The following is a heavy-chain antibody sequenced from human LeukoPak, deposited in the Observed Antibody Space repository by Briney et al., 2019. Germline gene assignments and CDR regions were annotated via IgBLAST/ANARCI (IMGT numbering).Heavy chain of an antibody. J-gene: IGHJ3*02. Sequence: LTGGSLRLSCAASGFTFSGYWMTWVSQGPGXGLEWVANIKQDGREKYYVDSVKGRFTISRDNAKNSLYLQMNSLRAVDTAVYYCARDNGPDAFDIWGQGTLVTVS. CDR3: ARDNGPDAFDI. D-gene: IGHD2-8*01. V-gene: IGHV3-7*04. CDR2: IKQDGREK. CDR1: GFTFSGYW.